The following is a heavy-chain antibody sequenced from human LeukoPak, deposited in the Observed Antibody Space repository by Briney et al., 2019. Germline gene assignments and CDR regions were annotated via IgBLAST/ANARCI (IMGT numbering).Heavy chain of an antibody. CDR1: GGSLSSSYYY. D-gene: IGHD5-12*01. Sequence: SETLSLTCTVSGGSLSSSYYYWGWIRQPPGKGLEWIGSIYYSGSTYYNPSLKSRVTVSIDTSKNQFSLRLTSVIAADTAVYYCARHAVVDAYPRYFQHWGQGTLITVSS. CDR2: IYYSGST. J-gene: IGHJ1*01. V-gene: IGHV4-39*01. CDR3: ARHAVVDAYPRYFQH.